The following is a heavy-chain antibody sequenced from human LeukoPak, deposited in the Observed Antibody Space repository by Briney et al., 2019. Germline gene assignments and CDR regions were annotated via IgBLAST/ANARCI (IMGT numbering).Heavy chain of an antibody. CDR1: GFTFSSYA. J-gene: IGHJ4*02. Sequence: GGSLRLSCAASGFTFSSYAMHWVRQAPGKGLEWVAVISYDGSNKYYADSVKGRFTIFRDNSKNTLYLQMNSLRAEDTAVYYCARDTLLWFGELVFDYWGQGTLVTVSS. V-gene: IGHV3-30-3*01. CDR2: ISYDGSNK. CDR3: ARDTLLWFGELVFDY. D-gene: IGHD3-10*01.